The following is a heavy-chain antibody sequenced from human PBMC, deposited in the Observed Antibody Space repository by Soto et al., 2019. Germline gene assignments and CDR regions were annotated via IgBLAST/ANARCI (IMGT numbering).Heavy chain of an antibody. J-gene: IGHJ4*02. CDR1: GFSFNPYG. Sequence: GGPLRIYCVASGFSFNPYGMAWVCQGTVKGLEWVLAIRSNTAITPYTDSMKGRFTISRLNSENAIFLQMHSLRVEDSAVYFCVKASDGAWPYYFDSWGQGTLVTVAS. V-gene: IGHV3-23*01. CDR3: VKASDGAWPYYFDS. CDR2: IRSNTAIT. D-gene: IGHD5-12*01.